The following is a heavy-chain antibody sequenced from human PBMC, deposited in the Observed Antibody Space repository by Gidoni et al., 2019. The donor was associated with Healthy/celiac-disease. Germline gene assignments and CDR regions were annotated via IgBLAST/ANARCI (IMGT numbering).Heavy chain of an antibody. J-gene: IGHJ4*02. D-gene: IGHD6-13*01. CDR3: ARDLWTLGIAAAGTGFDY. CDR2: IWYDGSNK. CDR1: GFTFSSYG. V-gene: IGHV3-33*01. Sequence: QVQLVESGGGVVQPGRSLRLSSAASGFTFSSYGLHWVRQAPGKGLEWVAVIWYDGSNKYYADSVKGRFTISRDNSKNTLYLQMNSLRAEDTAVYYCARDLWTLGIAAAGTGFDYWGQGTLVTVSS.